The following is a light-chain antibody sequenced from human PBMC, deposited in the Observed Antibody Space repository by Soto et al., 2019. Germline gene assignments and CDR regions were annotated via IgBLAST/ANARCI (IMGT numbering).Light chain of an antibody. CDR3: QQYNNWPRT. CDR2: GAS. J-gene: IGKJ2*01. Sequence: EIVMTQSPATLSVSPGERATLSCRASQSVSSNLAWYQQKPGQAPRLLIYGASTRATGIPARFSGSGSGKEFTLTISSLQSEDFAVYYCQQYNNWPRTFCQGTKLEIK. V-gene: IGKV3-15*01. CDR1: QSVSSN.